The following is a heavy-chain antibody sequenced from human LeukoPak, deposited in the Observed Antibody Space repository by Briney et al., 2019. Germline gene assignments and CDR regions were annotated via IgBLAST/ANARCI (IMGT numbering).Heavy chain of an antibody. CDR1: GFTFSSYS. CDR3: ARDRRSDYYDSSTFDY. Sequence: GGSLRLSCAASGFTFSSYSMNWVRQAPGKGLEWVSSISSSSSYIYYADSVKGRFTISRDNAKNSLYLQMNSLRAEDTAVYYCARDRRSDYYDSSTFDYWGQGTLVTVSS. J-gene: IGHJ4*02. V-gene: IGHV3-21*01. D-gene: IGHD3-22*01. CDR2: ISSSSSYI.